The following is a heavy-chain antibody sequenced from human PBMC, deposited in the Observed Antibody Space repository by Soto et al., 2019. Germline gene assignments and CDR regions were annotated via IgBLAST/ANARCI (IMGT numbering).Heavy chain of an antibody. CDR3: ARGTNYDFWSGPFFDY. CDR1: GGSVSSGSYY. J-gene: IGHJ4*02. CDR2: IYYSGST. V-gene: IGHV4-61*01. Sequence: PSETLSLTCTVSGGSVSSGSYYWSWIRQPPGKGLEWIGYIYYSGSTNYNPSPKSRVTISVDTSKNQFSLKLSSVTAADTAVYYCARGTNYDFWSGPFFDYWGQGTLVTVSS. D-gene: IGHD3-3*01.